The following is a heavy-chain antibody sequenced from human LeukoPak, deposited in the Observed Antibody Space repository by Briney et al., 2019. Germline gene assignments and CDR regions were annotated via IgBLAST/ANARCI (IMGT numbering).Heavy chain of an antibody. CDR2: ISYDGSNK. Sequence: GGSLRLSCAASGFTFSSYGMHWVRQAPGKGLEWVAVISYDGSNKYYADSVKGRFTISRDNSKNTLYLQMNSLRAEDTAVYYCARESARSGYDRWGQGTLVTVSS. V-gene: IGHV3-30*03. J-gene: IGHJ4*02. CDR1: GFTFSSYG. D-gene: IGHD5-12*01. CDR3: ARESARSGYDR.